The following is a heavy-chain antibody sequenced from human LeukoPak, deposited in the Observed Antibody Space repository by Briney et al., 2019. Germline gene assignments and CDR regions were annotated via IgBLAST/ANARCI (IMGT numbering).Heavy chain of an antibody. Sequence: SETLSLTCTVSGDSVSSYYWSWIRQPAGKGLEWIGRIYTSGSTNYNPSLKSRVTMSVDTSKNQFSLELTSVTAADTAVYYCARDRYSSPTDWGQGTLVTVSS. CDR3: ARDRYSSPTD. J-gene: IGHJ4*02. D-gene: IGHD6-13*01. CDR2: IYTSGST. V-gene: IGHV4-4*07. CDR1: GDSVSSYY.